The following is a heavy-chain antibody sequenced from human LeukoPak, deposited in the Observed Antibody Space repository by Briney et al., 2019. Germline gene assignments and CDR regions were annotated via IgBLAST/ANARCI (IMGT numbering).Heavy chain of an antibody. V-gene: IGHV4-38-2*02. J-gene: IGHJ4*02. CDR3: ARALVPDGPDY. CDR2: IYHSGST. D-gene: IGHD1-14*01. CDR1: GYSISSGYY. Sequence: SETLSLTCTVSGYSISSGYYWGWIRQPPGKGLEWIGSIYHSGSTYYNPSLKSRVTISVDTSKNQFSLKLSSVTAADTAVYYCARALVPDGPDYWGQGTLVTVSS.